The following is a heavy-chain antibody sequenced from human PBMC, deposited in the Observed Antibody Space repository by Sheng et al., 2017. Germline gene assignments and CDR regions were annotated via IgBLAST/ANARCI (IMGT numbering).Heavy chain of an antibody. V-gene: IGHV4-34*01. CDR1: GGSSSGYY. CDR2: INHSGST. J-gene: IGHJ4*02. Sequence: QVQLQQWGAGLVEAFGDPCPLTXAVYGGSSSGYYWSWIRQPPGKGLEWIGEINHSGSTNYNPSLQESSTISVDTSKNQFSLKLSSVTAADTAVYYCARGGRRAALFYWGQGTLVTVSS. CDR3: ARGGRRAALFY.